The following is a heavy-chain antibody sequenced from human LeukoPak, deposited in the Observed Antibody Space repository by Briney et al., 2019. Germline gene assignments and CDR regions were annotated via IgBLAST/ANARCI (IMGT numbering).Heavy chain of an antibody. J-gene: IGHJ4*02. D-gene: IGHD5-18*01. Sequence: GSSVKVSCKDSGGTFSSYAISWVRQAPGQGLEWMGRIIPILGIANYAQKFQGRVTITADKSTSTAYMELSSLRSEDTAVYYCARVWGYSYGYYFDYWGQGTLVTVSS. V-gene: IGHV1-69*04. CDR1: GGTFSSYA. CDR2: IIPILGIA. CDR3: ARVWGYSYGYYFDY.